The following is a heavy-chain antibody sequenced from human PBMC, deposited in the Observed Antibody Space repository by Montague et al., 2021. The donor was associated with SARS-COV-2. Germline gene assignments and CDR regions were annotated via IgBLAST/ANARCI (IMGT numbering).Heavy chain of an antibody. J-gene: IGHJ6*02. CDR2: VLYNKGT. V-gene: IGHV4-59*02. CDR3: ARDDIVLQGVTKGMDV. Sequence: SETLSLTCTVSSVSVTDYYWSWIRQPPGKGLEWVGDVLYNKGTNFNPSLKSRVTISIDTSKNQFSLKLGSVTAADTAVYYCARDDIVLQGVTKGMDVWGQGTTVTVSS. D-gene: IGHD3-10*01. CDR1: SVSVTDYY.